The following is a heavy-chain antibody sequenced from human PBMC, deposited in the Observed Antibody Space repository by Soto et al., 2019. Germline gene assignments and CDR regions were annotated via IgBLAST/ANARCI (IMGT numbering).Heavy chain of an antibody. CDR3: ARANVLWNFDY. V-gene: IGHV3-13*01. Sequence: VQLVESGGGLVQPGGSLRLSCAASGFTFSSYDMHWVRQATGKGLEWVSAIGTAGDTYYPGSVKGRFTISRENAKNSLYLQMNSLRAGDTAVYYCARANVLWNFDYWGQGTLVTVSS. CDR1: GFTFSSYD. CDR2: IGTAGDT. D-gene: IGHD3-16*01. J-gene: IGHJ4*02.